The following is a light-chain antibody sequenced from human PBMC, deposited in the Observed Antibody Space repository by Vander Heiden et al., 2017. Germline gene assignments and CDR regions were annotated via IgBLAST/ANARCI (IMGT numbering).Light chain of an antibody. V-gene: IGKV3-15*01. J-gene: IGKJ2*01. CDR3: QQDNNWPYT. CDR2: DTS. Sequence: EIVMTQSPGSLSVFPGDRATLSCRASHSVGNNLAWYRQKPGQAPSLLIFDTSSRATGVPARFRASGSGTEFTLTINSLQSEDIASYYCQQDNNWPYTFGQGTKLEIK. CDR1: HSVGNN.